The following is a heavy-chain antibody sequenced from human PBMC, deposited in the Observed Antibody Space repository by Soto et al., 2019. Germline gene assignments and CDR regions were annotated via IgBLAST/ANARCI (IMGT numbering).Heavy chain of an antibody. CDR1: GYTFTGYY. J-gene: IGHJ4*02. CDR3: ARVTPGIAVAGTYDYFDY. V-gene: IGHV1-2*04. CDR2: INPNSGGT. D-gene: IGHD6-19*01. Sequence: GASVKVSCKASGYTFTGYYMHWVRQAPGQGLEWIGWINPNSGGTNYAQKFQGWVTMTRDTSISTAYMELSRLRSDDTAVYYCARVTPGIAVAGTYDYFDYWGQGTLVTVSS.